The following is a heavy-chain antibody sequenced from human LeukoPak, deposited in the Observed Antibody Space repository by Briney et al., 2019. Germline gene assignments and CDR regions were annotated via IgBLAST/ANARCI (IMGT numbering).Heavy chain of an antibody. D-gene: IGHD1-26*01. Sequence: GGSLRLSCAASGFTFSSYSMNWVRQAPGKGLEWVSSISSSSSYIYYADSVKGRFTISRDNAKNSLYLQMNSLRAEDTAVYYCAKGGRWELHYFDYWGQGTLVTVSS. CDR1: GFTFSSYS. CDR3: AKGGRWELHYFDY. J-gene: IGHJ4*02. V-gene: IGHV3-21*01. CDR2: ISSSSSYI.